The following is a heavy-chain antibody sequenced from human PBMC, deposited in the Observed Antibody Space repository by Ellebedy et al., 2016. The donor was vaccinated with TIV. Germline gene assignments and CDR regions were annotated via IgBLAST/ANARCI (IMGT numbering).Heavy chain of an antibody. D-gene: IGHD2-21*01. V-gene: IGHV4-61*03. CDR1: GGSVGGLGHN. CDR3: ASSSSKVLLSVLEGDYSHELDV. CDR2: IYYSEST. J-gene: IGHJ6*02. Sequence: MPSETLSLTCTVSGGSVGGLGHNWHWIRQAPGKGLEWIGYIYYSESTKYNPSLKSRATISLDKSENSFSLRVKSVTAADAAVYFCASSSSKVLLSVLEGDYSHELDVWGQGTTVAVSS.